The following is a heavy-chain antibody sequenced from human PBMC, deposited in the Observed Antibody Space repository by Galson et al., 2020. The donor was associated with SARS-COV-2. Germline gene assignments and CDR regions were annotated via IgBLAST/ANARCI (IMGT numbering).Heavy chain of an antibody. V-gene: IGHV5-51*01. D-gene: IGHD5-12*01. CDR1: GYSFTSYC. J-gene: IGHJ3*02. CDR2: IYPGDSDT. CDR3: ARQRPRVSGQEAFDI. Sequence: GESLKISCKRSGYSFTSYCIGWVRQMPGKGLEWMGIIYPGDSDTRYSPSVQGQVTISADKSISTAYLQWSSLKASDTAMYYCARQRPRVSGQEAFDIWGQGTMVTVSS.